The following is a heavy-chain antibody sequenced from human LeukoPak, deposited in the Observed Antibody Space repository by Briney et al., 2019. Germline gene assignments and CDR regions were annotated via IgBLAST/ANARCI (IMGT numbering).Heavy chain of an antibody. D-gene: IGHD5-12*01. CDR1: GYTFSSYG. CDR2: ISAYNGNT. CDR3: ARGGGYSGYDSLDY. V-gene: IGHV1-18*01. Sequence: ASVKVSCKGSGYTFSSYGISWVRQAPGQGLEWMGWISAYNGNTNYAQKLQGRVAMTTDTSTSTAYMELRSLRSDDTAVYYCARGGGYSGYDSLDYWGQGTLVTVTS. J-gene: IGHJ4*02.